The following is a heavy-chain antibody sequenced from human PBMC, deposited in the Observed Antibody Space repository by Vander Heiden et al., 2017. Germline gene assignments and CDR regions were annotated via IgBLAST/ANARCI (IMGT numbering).Heavy chain of an antibody. V-gene: IGHV4-39*01. D-gene: IGHD6-19*01. Sequence: HLPLQESGPGLVKPSETLSPTCTVPGGSISSSSYYWGWTRKPPGKGLEWIGSIYYSGSTYYNPSLNSRVTISVDTSKNQFSLKLSSVTAADTAVYYCARRTYAVAEGPWGQGTLVTVSS. CDR1: GGSISSSSYY. CDR3: ARRTYAVAEGP. J-gene: IGHJ4*02. CDR2: IYYSGST.